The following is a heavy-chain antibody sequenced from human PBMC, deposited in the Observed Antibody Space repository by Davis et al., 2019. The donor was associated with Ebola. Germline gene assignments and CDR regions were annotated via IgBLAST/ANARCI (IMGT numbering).Heavy chain of an antibody. V-gene: IGHV3-74*01. CDR2: INSDGSST. CDR1: GFTFSSYW. Sequence: HTGGSLRLSCAASGFTFSSYWMHWVRQAPGKGLVWVSRINSDGSSTSYADSVKGRFTISRDNAKNTLYLQMNSLRAEDTAVYYCARGGPYGLNWFDPWGQGTLVTVSS. J-gene: IGHJ5*02. D-gene: IGHD3-10*01. CDR3: ARGGPYGLNWFDP.